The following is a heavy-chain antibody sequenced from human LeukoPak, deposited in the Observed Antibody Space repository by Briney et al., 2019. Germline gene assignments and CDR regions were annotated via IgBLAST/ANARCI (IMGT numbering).Heavy chain of an antibody. CDR2: ISGSGGST. D-gene: IGHD2-2*01. V-gene: IGHV3-23*01. CDR1: GFTFSSYT. Sequence: GGSLRLSCAASGFTFSSYTMNWVRQAPGKGLEWVSAISGSGGSTYYADSVKGRFTISRDNSKNTLYLQMNSLRAEDTAVYYCAKMAVVVPAATDYWGQGTLVTVSS. J-gene: IGHJ4*02. CDR3: AKMAVVVPAATDY.